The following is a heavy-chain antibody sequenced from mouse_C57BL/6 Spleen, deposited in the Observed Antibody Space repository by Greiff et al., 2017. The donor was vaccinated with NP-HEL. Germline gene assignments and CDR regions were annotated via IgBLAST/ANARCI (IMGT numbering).Heavy chain of an antibody. V-gene: IGHV1-66*01. CDR1: GYSFTSYY. J-gene: IGHJ2*01. CDR3: ARLWGW. Sequence: QVQLKESGPELVKPGASVKISCKASGYSFTSYYIHWVKQRPGQGLAWIGWIYPGSGNTKYNEKFKGKATLTADTSSSTAYMQLSSLTSEDSAVYFCARLWGWWGQGTTLTVSS. CDR2: IYPGSGNT.